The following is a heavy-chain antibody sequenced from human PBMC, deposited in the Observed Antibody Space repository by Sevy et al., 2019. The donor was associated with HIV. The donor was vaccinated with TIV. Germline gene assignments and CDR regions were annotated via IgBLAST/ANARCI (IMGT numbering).Heavy chain of an antibody. D-gene: IGHD6-19*01. V-gene: IGHV3-66*02. Sequence: GGSLRLSCAISGFTVNDKYIIWVRQAPGKGLEWVSVIFSSGSTYYADSAKGRFTISRDNSKNTVDLQMNSVRTEDTAVYYCVSLFLSYRSGWSYFNYWGQGTLVTVSS. CDR2: IFSSGST. CDR3: VSLFLSYRSGWSYFNY. J-gene: IGHJ4*02. CDR1: GFTVNDKY.